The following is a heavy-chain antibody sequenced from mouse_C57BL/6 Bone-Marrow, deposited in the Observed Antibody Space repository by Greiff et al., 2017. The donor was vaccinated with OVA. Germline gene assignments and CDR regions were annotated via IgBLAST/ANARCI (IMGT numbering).Heavy chain of an antibody. CDR3: ARLGYGSSYAFAY. J-gene: IGHJ3*01. D-gene: IGHD1-1*01. CDR2: IHPNSGST. V-gene: IGHV1-64*01. Sequence: QVQLQQPGAELVKPGASVKLSCKASGYTFTSYWMHWVKQRPGQGLEWIGMIHPNSGSTNYNEKLKSKATLTVDKSSSTAYMQLSSLTSEDSAVYYCARLGYGSSYAFAYWGQGTLVTVSA. CDR1: GYTFTSYW.